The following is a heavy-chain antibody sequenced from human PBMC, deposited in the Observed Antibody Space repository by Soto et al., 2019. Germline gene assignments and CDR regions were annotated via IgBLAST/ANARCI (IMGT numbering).Heavy chain of an antibody. J-gene: IGHJ6*02. CDR3: ARVLRGGWSSAYYYGMDV. V-gene: IGHV3-30-3*01. CDR1: GFTLSNYA. D-gene: IGHD6-19*01. CDR2: ISYDGSNK. Sequence: GGSLRLSCAASGFTLSNYAMHWVRQDPGKGLEWVAVISYDGSNKYYADSVKGRFTISRDNSKNTLYLQMKSLRGEDTAVYYCARVLRGGWSSAYYYGMDVWGQGTTVTVSS.